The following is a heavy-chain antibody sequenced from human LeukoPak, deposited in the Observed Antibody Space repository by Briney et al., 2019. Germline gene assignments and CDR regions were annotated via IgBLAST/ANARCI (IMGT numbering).Heavy chain of an antibody. Sequence: SETLSLTCAVYGGSFSGYYWGWIRQPPGKGLEWIGEINHSGSTNYNPSLKSRVTISVDTSKNQFSLKLSSVTAADTAVYYCARGGASPIYYYYYGMDVWGQGTTVTVSS. CDR1: GGSFSGYY. J-gene: IGHJ6*02. V-gene: IGHV4-34*01. CDR2: INHSGST. CDR3: ARGGASPIYYYYYGMDV.